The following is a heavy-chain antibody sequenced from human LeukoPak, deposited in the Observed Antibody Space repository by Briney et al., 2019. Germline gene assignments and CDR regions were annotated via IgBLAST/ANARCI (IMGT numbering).Heavy chain of an antibody. CDR3: ARARGAVYLEWYFDL. CDR2: IYYSGST. J-gene: IGHJ2*01. V-gene: IGHV4-59*01. Sequence: SETLSLTCTVSGGSISSYYWSWIRQPPGKGLEWIGYIYYSGSTNYNPSLKSRVTISVDTSKNQFSLKLSSVTAADTAVYYCARARGAVYLEWYFDLWGRGTLVTVSS. D-gene: IGHD2-2*02. CDR1: GGSISSYY.